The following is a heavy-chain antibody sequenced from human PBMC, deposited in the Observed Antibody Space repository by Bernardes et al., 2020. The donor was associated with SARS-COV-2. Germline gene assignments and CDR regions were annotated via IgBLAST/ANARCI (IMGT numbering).Heavy chain of an antibody. CDR3: ARSRSGYYRWFDY. Sequence: SETLSLTCTVSGGSISSGGYYWSWIRQHPGKGLEWIGYIYYSGSTYYNPSLKSRVTISVDTSKNQFSLKLSSVTAADTAVYYCARSRSGYYRWFDYWGQGTLVTVSS. CDR1: GGSISSGGYY. D-gene: IGHD3-3*01. CDR2: IYYSGST. J-gene: IGHJ4*02. V-gene: IGHV4-31*03.